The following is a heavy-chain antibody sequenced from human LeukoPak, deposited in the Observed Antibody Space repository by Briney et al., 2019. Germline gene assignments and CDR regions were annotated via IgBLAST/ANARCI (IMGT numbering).Heavy chain of an antibody. CDR3: AISPQGIWWHLAY. CDR1: GFTFSKYA. Sequence: GASLRLSCVASGFTFSKYAMTWVRQAPGNGLESVSSIRGSGTTYYAESVKGRFTVSRDNSKNTLYLQMNSLRAEDTAIYYCAISPQGIWWHLAYWGQGTLVSVSS. J-gene: IGHJ4*02. D-gene: IGHD5-12*01. CDR2: IRGSGTT. V-gene: IGHV3-23*01.